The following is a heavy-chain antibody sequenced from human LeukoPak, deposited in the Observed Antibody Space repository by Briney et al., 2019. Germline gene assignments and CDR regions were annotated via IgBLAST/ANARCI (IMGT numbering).Heavy chain of an antibody. J-gene: IGHJ4*02. CDR1: GGSFSGYY. V-gene: IGHV4-34*01. D-gene: IGHD6-19*01. Sequence: SETLSLTCAVYGGSFSGYYWSWIRQPPGKGLEWIGEINHRGSTNYNPSLKSRVTISVDTSKNQFSLKLSSVTAADTAVYYCARHVRSSGWYYPAFFDYWGQGTLVTVSS. CDR3: ARHVRSSGWYYPAFFDY. CDR2: INHRGST.